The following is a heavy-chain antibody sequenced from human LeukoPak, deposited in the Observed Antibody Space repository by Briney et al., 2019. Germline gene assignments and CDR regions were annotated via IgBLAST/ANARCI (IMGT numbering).Heavy chain of an antibody. CDR3: AKKQGGIIVATTLHYYYGMDV. CDR2: ISGSGGST. Sequence: GGSLRLSCAASGFTFSSYAMSWVRQAPGEGLEWVSAISGSGGSTYYADSVKGRFTISRDNSKNTLYLQMNSLRAEDTAVYYCAKKQGGIIVATTLHYYYGMDVWGQGTTVTVSS. CDR1: GFTFSSYA. J-gene: IGHJ6*02. V-gene: IGHV3-23*01. D-gene: IGHD5-12*01.